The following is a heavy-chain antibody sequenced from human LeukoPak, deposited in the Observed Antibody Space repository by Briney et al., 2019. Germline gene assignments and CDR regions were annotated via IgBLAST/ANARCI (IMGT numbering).Heavy chain of an antibody. J-gene: IGHJ6*03. CDR3: ARVEEGYGSGRRENYYYYYMDV. D-gene: IGHD3-10*01. CDR2: IYYSGST. Sequence: KPSETLSLTCTVSGGSISSYYWSWIRQPPGKGLEWIGYIYYSGSTNYNPSLKSRVIISVDTSKNQFSLKLSSVTAADTAVYYCARVEEGYGSGRRENYYYYYMDVWGKGTTVTISS. V-gene: IGHV4-59*01. CDR1: GGSISSYY.